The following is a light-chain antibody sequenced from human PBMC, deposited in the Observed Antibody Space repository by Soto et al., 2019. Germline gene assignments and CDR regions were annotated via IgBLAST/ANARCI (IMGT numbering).Light chain of an antibody. CDR3: SSYAGSNNLVV. V-gene: IGLV2-8*01. CDR2: EVS. CDR1: SSDVGGYNY. J-gene: IGLJ2*01. Sequence: QSALTQPPSASGSPGQSVTISCTGTSSDVGGYNYVSWYQQYPGKAPKLMIYEVSKRPSGVPNRFSGSKSGNTASLTVSGLQAEEEADYYCSSYAGSNNLVVFGGGTKLTVL.